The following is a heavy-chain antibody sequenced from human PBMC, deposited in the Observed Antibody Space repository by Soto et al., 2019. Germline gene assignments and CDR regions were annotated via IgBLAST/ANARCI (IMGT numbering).Heavy chain of an antibody. CDR1: GGTFSSYT. CDR2: IIPILGIA. D-gene: IGHD4-4*01. V-gene: IGHV1-69*04. CDR3: ARDLDYSNSHYYMDV. Sequence: SVKVSCKASGGTFSSYTISWVRQAPGQGLEWMGRIIPILGIANYAQKFQGRVTITADKSTSTAYMELSSLRSEDTAVYYCARDLDYSNSHYYMDVWGKGTTVTVSS. J-gene: IGHJ6*03.